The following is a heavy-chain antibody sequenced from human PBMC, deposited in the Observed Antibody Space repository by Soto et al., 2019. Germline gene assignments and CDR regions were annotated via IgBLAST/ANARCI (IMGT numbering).Heavy chain of an antibody. CDR3: ARDNYAYGMDV. CDR2: IYSGGST. Sequence: GGALRLSCSASGVTVSSNYMSWVRQAPGKGLEWVSVIYSGGSTYYADSVKGRFTISRDNSKNTLYLQMNSLRAEDTAVYYCARDNYAYGMDVWGQGTTVTVSS. J-gene: IGHJ6*02. CDR1: GVTVSSNY. D-gene: IGHD2-2*01. V-gene: IGHV3-53*01.